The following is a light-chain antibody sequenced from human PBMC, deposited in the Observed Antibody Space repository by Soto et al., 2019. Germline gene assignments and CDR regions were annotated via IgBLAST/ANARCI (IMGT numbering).Light chain of an antibody. J-gene: IGLJ2*01. Sequence: QSVLTQPLSVSGAPGQRVTISCTGSSSNIGAGYEVHWYQQLPGTAPKLLIYGNIYRPSGVPDRFSGSKSGTSVSLAITGLQAEDEAAYHCQSYDSSLSGVVFGGGTKLTVL. CDR3: QSYDSSLSGVV. CDR1: SSNIGAGYE. V-gene: IGLV1-40*01. CDR2: GNI.